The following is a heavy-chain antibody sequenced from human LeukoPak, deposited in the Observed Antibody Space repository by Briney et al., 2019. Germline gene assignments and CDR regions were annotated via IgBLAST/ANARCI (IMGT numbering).Heavy chain of an antibody. CDR3: ARGGTMVRGVKGYYYGMDV. CDR1: GYTFTGYY. D-gene: IGHD3-10*01. V-gene: IGHV1-2*04. J-gene: IGHJ6*04. Sequence: GASVKVSCKASGYTFTGYYMHWVRQAPGRGLEWMGWINPNSGGTNYAQKFQGWVTMTRDTSISTAYMELSRLRSDDTAVYYCARGGTMVRGVKGYYYGMDVWGKGTTVTVSS. CDR2: INPNSGGT.